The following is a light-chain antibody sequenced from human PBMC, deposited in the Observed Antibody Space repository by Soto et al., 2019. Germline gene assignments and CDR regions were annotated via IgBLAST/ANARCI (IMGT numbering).Light chain of an antibody. J-gene: IGLJ1*01. V-gene: IGLV2-11*01. CDR2: DVS. CDR1: SSDVGGYNY. CDR3: CSYAGSYTYV. Sequence: QSALTQPRSVSGSPGQSVTISCTGTSSDVGGYNYVSWYQQHPGKAPKLMIYDVSQRPSGVPDRFSGSRSGNTASLTISGLQAEDEADYYCCSYAGSYTYVFGPGTKVTVL.